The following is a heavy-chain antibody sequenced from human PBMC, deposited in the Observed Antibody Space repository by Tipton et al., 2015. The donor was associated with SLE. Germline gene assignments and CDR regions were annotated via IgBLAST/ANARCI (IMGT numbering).Heavy chain of an antibody. CDR2: IKQDGSEK. Sequence: GSLRLSCAASGFTFSGYWMSWVRQAPGKGLEWVANIKQDGSEKYYVDSVKGRFTISRDNAKNSLYLQMNSLRAEDTAVYYCARDGYDSSGYYESDAFDIWGQGTMVTVSS. J-gene: IGHJ3*02. D-gene: IGHD3-22*01. V-gene: IGHV3-7*01. CDR3: ARDGYDSSGYYESDAFDI. CDR1: GFTFSGYW.